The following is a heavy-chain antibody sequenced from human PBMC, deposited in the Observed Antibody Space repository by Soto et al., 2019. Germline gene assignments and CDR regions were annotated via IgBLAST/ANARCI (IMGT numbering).Heavy chain of an antibody. CDR2: ISYDGSGK. Sequence: QVQLVESGGGGVQPGRSLRLSCEVSGFTFRSYGMHWARQAPGKGLEWVATISYDGSGKYYAASVKGRFAISRDNPKNPLYLQMDSLRAEDTAVYYCAKETYDLNAFEVWGRGTMVTVSS. D-gene: IGHD3-22*01. V-gene: IGHV3-30*18. CDR3: AKETYDLNAFEV. J-gene: IGHJ3*01. CDR1: GFTFRSYG.